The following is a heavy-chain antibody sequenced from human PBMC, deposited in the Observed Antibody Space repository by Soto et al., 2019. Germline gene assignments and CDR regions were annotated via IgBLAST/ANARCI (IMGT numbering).Heavy chain of an antibody. CDR1: GDSVSSNSAA. V-gene: IGHV6-1*01. CDR2: TYYRSKWYN. D-gene: IGHD1-1*01. CDR3: AREVGYGHYYYYGMDV. J-gene: IGHJ6*02. Sequence: SQTLSLTCVISGDSVSSNSAAWNWIRQSPSRGLEWLGRTYYRSKWYNDYAVSVKSRITINPDTSKNQFSLQLNSVTPEDTAVYYCAREVGYGHYYYYGMDVWGQGXTVTVYS.